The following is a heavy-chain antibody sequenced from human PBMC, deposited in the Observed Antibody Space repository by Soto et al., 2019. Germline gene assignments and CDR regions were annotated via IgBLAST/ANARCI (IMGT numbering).Heavy chain of an antibody. CDR2: IYYSGST. J-gene: IGHJ5*02. Sequence: SETLSRTCSVSGGPFSGYYWSWIRQPAGKGLEWIGYIYYSGSTNYNPSLKSRVTISVDTSKNRFSLNLSSVTAADTAIYYWSRVTWVAAARPKDLLSWGQGPLVSGS. V-gene: IGHV4-59*12. D-gene: IGHD6-6*01. CDR3: SRVTWVAAARPKDLLS. CDR1: GGPFSGYY.